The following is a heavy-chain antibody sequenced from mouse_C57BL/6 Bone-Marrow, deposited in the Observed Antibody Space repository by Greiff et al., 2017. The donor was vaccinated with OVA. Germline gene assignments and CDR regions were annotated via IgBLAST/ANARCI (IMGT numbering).Heavy chain of an antibody. D-gene: IGHD1-1*01. CDR3: AREGAYYYGYFDY. Sequence: VQLKESGPELVKPGASVKMSCKASGYTFTDYNMHWVKQSHGKSLEWIGYINPNNGGTSYNQKFKGKATLTVNKSSSTAYMELRSLTSEDSAVYYCAREGAYYYGYFDYWGQGTTLTVSS. V-gene: IGHV1-22*01. J-gene: IGHJ2*01. CDR2: INPNNGGT. CDR1: GYTFTDYN.